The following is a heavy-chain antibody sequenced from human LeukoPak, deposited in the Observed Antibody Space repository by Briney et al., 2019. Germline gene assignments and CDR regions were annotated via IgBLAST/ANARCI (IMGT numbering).Heavy chain of an antibody. D-gene: IGHD3-9*01. CDR1: GGSITSYY. Sequence: SGTLSLTCTVSGGSITSYYWSWVRQPAGKGLDWIARIYTSGNTNYTPSLKSRVTMSVDTSKNQFSLKLNSVTAADTAVYYCARGDILTGYRTFDYWGQGTLVTVSS. CDR2: IYTSGNT. V-gene: IGHV4-4*07. J-gene: IGHJ4*02. CDR3: ARGDILTGYRTFDY.